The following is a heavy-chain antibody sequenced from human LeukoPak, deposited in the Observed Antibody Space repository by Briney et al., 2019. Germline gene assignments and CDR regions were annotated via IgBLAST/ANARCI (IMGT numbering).Heavy chain of an antibody. Sequence: SETLSLTCTVSGGSISGYDWSWVRQPPGKGLEWIGYIYYSGSTTYNPSLEGRVTISVDTSKDQFSLKLRSVTAADTAVYFCARRTVVLDYWGQGTLVTVSS. J-gene: IGHJ4*02. CDR1: GGSISGYD. CDR3: ARRTVVLDY. V-gene: IGHV4-59*08. D-gene: IGHD4-23*01. CDR2: IYYSGST.